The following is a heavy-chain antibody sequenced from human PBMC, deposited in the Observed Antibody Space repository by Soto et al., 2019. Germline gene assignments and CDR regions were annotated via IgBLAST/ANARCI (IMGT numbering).Heavy chain of an antibody. CDR3: AHSTSFTVSTPAWFDP. J-gene: IGHJ5*02. CDR2: IYWDDDK. CDR1: GFSLDTSGVG. V-gene: IGHV2-5*02. Sequence: QITLKESGPTLVKPTQTLTLTCTFSGFSLDTSGVGVGWIRQPPGKALEWLALIYWDDDKRYSPSLKNRLTIHQDTSKNEVVLTMTNMDPVDTATYYCAHSTSFTVSTPAWFDPWGQGTLVTVSS. D-gene: IGHD4-17*01.